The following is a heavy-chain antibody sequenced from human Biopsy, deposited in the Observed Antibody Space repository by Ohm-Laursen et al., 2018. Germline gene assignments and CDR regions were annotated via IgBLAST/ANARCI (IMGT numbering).Heavy chain of an antibody. CDR1: GGSLNFYY. Sequence: TLSLTCTVSGGSLNFYYWSWIRQPPGKGLEWIGYMYYSGSTKYSPSPKNRVTVSFDTSRNQFSLKLTSMTPADTAVYYCVRGRSPATYWGQGALVIVSS. CDR2: MYYSGST. CDR3: VRGRSPATY. J-gene: IGHJ4*02. V-gene: IGHV4-59*01. D-gene: IGHD3-16*01.